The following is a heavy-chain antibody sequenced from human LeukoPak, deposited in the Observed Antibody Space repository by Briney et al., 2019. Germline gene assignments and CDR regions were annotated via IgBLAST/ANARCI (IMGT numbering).Heavy chain of an antibody. CDR2: ISGSGGDT. CDR1: GFTFSTYA. Sequence: GGSLRLSCAASGFTFSTYAMSWVRQAPGKGLEWVSSISGSGGDTHYADSVKGRFTISRDNSKNTLFLQMNSLRAEDTAVYYCAKRRTYFDYWGQGTLVTVSS. V-gene: IGHV3-23*01. D-gene: IGHD3/OR15-3a*01. CDR3: AKRRTYFDY. J-gene: IGHJ4*02.